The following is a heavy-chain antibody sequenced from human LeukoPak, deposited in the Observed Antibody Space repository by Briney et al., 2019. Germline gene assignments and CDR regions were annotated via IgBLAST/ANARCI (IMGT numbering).Heavy chain of an antibody. CDR2: IYHSGST. CDR3: ARDGYGSWSYSNWFDP. CDR1: GGSISSSNW. J-gene: IGHJ5*02. Sequence: SETLSLTCAVSGGSISSSNWWSWVRQPPGKGLEWIGEIYHSGSTNYNPSLKSRVTISVDKSKNQFSLKLSSVTAADTAVYYCARDGYGSWSYSNWFDPWGQGTLVTVSS. D-gene: IGHD3-10*01. V-gene: IGHV4-4*02.